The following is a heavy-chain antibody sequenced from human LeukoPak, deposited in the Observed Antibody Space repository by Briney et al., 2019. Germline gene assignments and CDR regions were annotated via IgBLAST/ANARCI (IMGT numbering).Heavy chain of an antibody. J-gene: IGHJ4*02. CDR3: ARGRPVLRFLEWSTDY. D-gene: IGHD3-3*01. CDR2: INHSGST. CDR1: GGSFSGYY. Sequence: PSETLSLTCAVYGGSFSGYYWGWIRQPPGKGLEWIGEINHSGSTNYNPSLKSRVTISVDTSKNQFSLKLSSVTAADTAVYYCARGRPVLRFLEWSTDYWGQGTLVTVSS. V-gene: IGHV4-34*01.